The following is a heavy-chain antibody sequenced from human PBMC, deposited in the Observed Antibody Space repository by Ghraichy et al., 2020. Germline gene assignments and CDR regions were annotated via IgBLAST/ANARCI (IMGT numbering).Heavy chain of an antibody. J-gene: IGHJ6*02. V-gene: IGHV3-21*01. CDR1: GFTFSSYS. CDR2: ISSSSSYI. CDR3: ARELSGFWSGYYYYYYGMDV. D-gene: IGHD3-3*01. Sequence: GGSLRLSCAASGFTFSSYSMNWVRQAPGKGLEWVSSISSSSSYIYYADSVKGRFTISRDNAKNSLYLQMNSLRAEDTAVYYCARELSGFWSGYYYYYYGMDVWGQGTTVTVSS.